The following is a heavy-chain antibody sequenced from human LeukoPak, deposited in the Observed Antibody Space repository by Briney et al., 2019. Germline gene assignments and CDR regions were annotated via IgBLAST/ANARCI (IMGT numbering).Heavy chain of an antibody. Sequence: ASVKVSCKASGYSLTSYAMHWVRQAPGQGPEWMGWIHAGNGNTKYSEKFQGRLTITRDTSASTGYMEMSSLRWEDTAVYYCAREGSGASFVDYWGQGTLVTVSS. J-gene: IGHJ4*02. D-gene: IGHD2-15*01. V-gene: IGHV1-3*01. CDR1: GYSLTSYA. CDR3: AREGSGASFVDY. CDR2: IHAGNGNT.